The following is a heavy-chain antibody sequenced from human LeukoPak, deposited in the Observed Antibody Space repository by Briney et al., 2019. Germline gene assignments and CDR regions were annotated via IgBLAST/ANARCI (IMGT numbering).Heavy chain of an antibody. J-gene: IGHJ3*02. V-gene: IGHV6-1*01. CDR3: ASSSLRGSDAFDI. CDR1: GDSVSNNNAA. Sequence: SQTLSLTCAISGDSVSNNNAAWNWIRQSPSRGLEWLGRTYYRSKLYTDYGVSVSSRISINPDASKNRCSLQLNSVTPEDTAVYYCASSSLRGSDAFDIWGQGTMVTVSS. D-gene: IGHD3-16*01. CDR2: TYYRSKLYT.